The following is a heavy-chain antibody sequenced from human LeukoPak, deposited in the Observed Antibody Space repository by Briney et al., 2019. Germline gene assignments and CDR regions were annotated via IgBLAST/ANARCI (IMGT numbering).Heavy chain of an antibody. V-gene: IGHV4-38-2*02. J-gene: IGHJ4*02. D-gene: IGHD6-13*01. CDR1: GYSISSGYY. CDR3: AKDSQTSWSSSWLWFLDS. Sequence: SETLSLTCTVSGYSISSGYYWGWIRQPPGKGLEWIGSIYHSGSTYYNPSLKSRVTISVDTSKNQFSLKLSSVTAADTAVYYCAKDSQTSWSSSWLWFLDSWGQGTPVTVSS. CDR2: IYHSGST.